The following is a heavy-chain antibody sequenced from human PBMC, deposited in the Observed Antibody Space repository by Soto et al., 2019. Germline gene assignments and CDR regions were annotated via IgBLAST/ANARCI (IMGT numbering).Heavy chain of an antibody. Sequence: QVQLQESGPGLVKPSQTLSLTCTVSGGSISSGDYYWSWIRQPPGKGLEWIGYIYYSGSTYYNPSLKSRVTISVDTSKYQFSLKLSSVTAADTAVYYCASYYDSSGYYAYYFDYWGQGTLVTVSS. CDR3: ASYYDSSGYYAYYFDY. D-gene: IGHD3-22*01. J-gene: IGHJ4*02. CDR1: GGSISSGDYY. V-gene: IGHV4-30-4*01. CDR2: IYYSGST.